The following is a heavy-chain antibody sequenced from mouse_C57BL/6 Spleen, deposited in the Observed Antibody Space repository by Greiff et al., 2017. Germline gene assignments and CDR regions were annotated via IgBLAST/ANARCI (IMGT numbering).Heavy chain of an antibody. V-gene: IGHV1-61*01. Sequence: QVHVKQPGAELVRPGSSVKLSCKASGYTFTSYWMDWVKQRPGQGLEWIGNIYPSDSETHYNQKFKDKATLTVDKSSSTAYMQLSSLTSEDSAVYYGARSGYDYVFAYWGQGTLVTVSA. J-gene: IGHJ3*01. D-gene: IGHD2-4*01. CDR1: GYTFTSYW. CDR2: IYPSDSET. CDR3: ARSGYDYVFAY.